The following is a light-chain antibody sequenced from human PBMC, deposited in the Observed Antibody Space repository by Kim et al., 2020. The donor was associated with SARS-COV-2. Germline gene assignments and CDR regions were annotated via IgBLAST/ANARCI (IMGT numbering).Light chain of an antibody. CDR2: QDT. Sequence: VSPGQTASITCSGDKLGDKYTYWYQQKPGQSPVLVIYQDTKRPSGIPERFSGSNSGNRATLTISGTQAMDEADYYCQACDSSTYVFGTGTKVTVL. J-gene: IGLJ1*01. CDR3: QACDSSTYV. CDR1: KLGDKY. V-gene: IGLV3-1*01.